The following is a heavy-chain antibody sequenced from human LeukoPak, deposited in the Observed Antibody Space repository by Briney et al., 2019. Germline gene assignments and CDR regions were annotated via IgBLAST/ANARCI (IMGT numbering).Heavy chain of an antibody. CDR3: AKGRDFLDY. CDR2: IASDGSST. Sequence: GGSLRLSCAASGFTFSSYWMNWVRQAPGKGLVWVSRIASDGSSTTYADSVKGRFSISRDNAKNTLYLQMNSLRVEDTAVYYCAKGRDFLDYWGQGTLVTVSS. V-gene: IGHV3-74*01. J-gene: IGHJ4*02. D-gene: IGHD2/OR15-2a*01. CDR1: GFTFSSYW.